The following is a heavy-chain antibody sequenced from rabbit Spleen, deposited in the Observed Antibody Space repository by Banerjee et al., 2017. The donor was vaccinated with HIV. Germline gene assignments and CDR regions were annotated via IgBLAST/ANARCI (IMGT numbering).Heavy chain of an antibody. J-gene: IGHJ4*01. V-gene: IGHV1S40*01. D-gene: IGHD4-2*01. Sequence: QSLEGSGGDLVKPGASLTLTCKASGLDLSSRYWICWVRQAPGKGLEWIACIDVAKSGDTYYTNWAKGRFTISKTSSTTVALQVPSLTAADTATYFCTRDAAGREDFNLWGPGTLVTVS. CDR1: GLDLSSRYW. CDR2: IDVAKSGDT. CDR3: TRDAAGREDFNL.